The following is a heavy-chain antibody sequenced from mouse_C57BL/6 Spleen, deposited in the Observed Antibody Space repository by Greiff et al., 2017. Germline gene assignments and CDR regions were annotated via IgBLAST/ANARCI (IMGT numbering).Heavy chain of an antibody. CDR3: ATTHYYFDY. V-gene: IGHV5-17*01. CDR1: GFTFSDYG. CDR2: ISSGSSTI. Sequence: EVKLMESGGGLVKPGGSLKLSCAASGFTFSDYGMHWVRQAPEKGLEWVAYISSGSSTIYYADTVKGRFTISRDNAKNTLFLQMTSLRSEDTAMYYCATTHYYFDYWGQGTTLTVSS. J-gene: IGHJ2*01.